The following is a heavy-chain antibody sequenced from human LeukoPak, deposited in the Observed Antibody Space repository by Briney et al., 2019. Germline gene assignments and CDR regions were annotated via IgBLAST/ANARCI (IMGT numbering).Heavy chain of an antibody. V-gene: IGHV3-48*03. D-gene: IGHD5-18*01. J-gene: IGHJ4*02. CDR1: GFTFSSYE. CDR3: ARMESHSLGY. Sequence: GGSLRLSCAASGFTFSSYEMNWVRQAPGKGLEWVSYISSSGSTMYYADSVKGRFTISRDNAKNSLYLQMNSLRAEDTAVYYCARMESHSLGYWGQGTLVTVSS. CDR2: ISSSGSTM.